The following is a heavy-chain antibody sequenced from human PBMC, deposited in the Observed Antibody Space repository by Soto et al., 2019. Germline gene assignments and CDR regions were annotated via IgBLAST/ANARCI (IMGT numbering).Heavy chain of an antibody. CDR3: ARPNSCFRPDDAFDI. CDR2: IYYSGST. Sequence: SETLSLTCTVSGGSISSYYWSWIRQPPGKGLEWIGYIYYSGSTNYNPSLKSRVTISVDTSKNQFSLKLSSVTAADTAVYYCARPNSCFRPDDAFDIWGQGTMVTVSS. D-gene: IGHD2-21*01. J-gene: IGHJ3*02. CDR1: GGSISSYY. V-gene: IGHV4-59*08.